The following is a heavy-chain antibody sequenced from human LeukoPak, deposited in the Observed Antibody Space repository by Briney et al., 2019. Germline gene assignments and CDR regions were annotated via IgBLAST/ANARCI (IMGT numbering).Heavy chain of an antibody. CDR2: ISGSGGST. D-gene: IGHD3-22*01. V-gene: IGHV3-23*01. CDR3: AKSVVVVARVFDY. J-gene: IGHJ4*02. Sequence: GGSLRHSCSASGFTFSSYAMIGVRQAPGKGLEGVSAISGSGGSTYYADSVKGRFTISRDNSKNTLYLQMNSLRAEDTAVYYCAKSVVVVARVFDYWGRGTLVTVSS. CDR1: GFTFSSYA.